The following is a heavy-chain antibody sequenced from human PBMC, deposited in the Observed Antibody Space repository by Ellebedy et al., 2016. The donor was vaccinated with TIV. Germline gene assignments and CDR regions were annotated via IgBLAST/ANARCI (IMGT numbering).Heavy chain of an antibody. CDR2: VYYSGSP. D-gene: IGHD2-21*02. V-gene: IGHV4-39*01. CDR1: GGSVSSTRYY. J-gene: IGHJ4*02. Sequence: MPSETLSLTCSVSGGSVSSTRYYWAWIRQPPGKGLDYIASVYYSGSPYYNPSFKSPFPLSADTSKNPFSLNLRTVTAADTAVYYCARTDPWQPIDDWGQGILVSVSS. CDR3: ARTDPWQPIDD.